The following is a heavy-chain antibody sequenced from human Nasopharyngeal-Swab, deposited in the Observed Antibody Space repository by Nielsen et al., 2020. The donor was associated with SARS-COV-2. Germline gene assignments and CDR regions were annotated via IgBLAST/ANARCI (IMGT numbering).Heavy chain of an antibody. CDR1: GGSISSNY. CDR2: IYYSGNT. J-gene: IGHJ4*02. V-gene: IGHV4-59*12. D-gene: IGHD6-19*01. Sequence: SETLSLTCTVSGGSISSNYWSWIRQPPGKGLQWIGYIYYSGNTNYNPSLKRRVTISVDTSKNQFSLKLSSVTAADTAVYYCARDYKQWLVFDYWGQGTLVTVSS. CDR3: ARDYKQWLVFDY.